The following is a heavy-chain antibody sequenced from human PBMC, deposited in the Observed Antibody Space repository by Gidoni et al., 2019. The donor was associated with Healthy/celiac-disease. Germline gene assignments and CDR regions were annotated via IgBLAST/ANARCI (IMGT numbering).Heavy chain of an antibody. CDR1: GFTFSSYA. CDR2: SSGSGGST. J-gene: IGHJ1*01. CDR3: AKDEKYSSGWYLSYFQH. Sequence: EVQLLESGGGLVQPGGSLRPSCAASGFTFSSYAMSWVRQAPGKGLEWVSVSSGSGGSTYYADSVKGRFTISRDNSKNTVYLQMNSLRAEDTAVYYCAKDEKYSSGWYLSYFQHWGQGTLVTVSS. V-gene: IGHV3-23*01. D-gene: IGHD6-19*01.